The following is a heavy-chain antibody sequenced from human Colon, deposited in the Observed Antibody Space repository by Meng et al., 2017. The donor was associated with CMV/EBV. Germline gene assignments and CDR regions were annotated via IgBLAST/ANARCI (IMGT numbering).Heavy chain of an antibody. J-gene: IGHJ6*02. CDR3: ARGYATRATMDV. CDR1: GFTFSYYY. Sequence: SCAASGFTFSYYYMSWIRQAPGKGLEWVSYISSSGSTIYYADSVKGRFTISRDNAKNSLYLQMNSLRAEDTAVYYCARGYATRATMDVWGQGTTVTVSS. V-gene: IGHV3-11*01. CDR2: ISSSGSTI. D-gene: IGHD1-1*01.